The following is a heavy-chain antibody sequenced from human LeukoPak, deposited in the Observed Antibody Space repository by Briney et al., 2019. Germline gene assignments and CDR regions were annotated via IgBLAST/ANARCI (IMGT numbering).Heavy chain of an antibody. CDR2: ISYDGSNK. CDR3: ASLGMATT. D-gene: IGHD5-24*01. V-gene: IGHV3-30-3*01. Sequence: GGSLRLSCAASGFTFSSYAMHWVRQAPGKGLEWVAVISYDGSNKYYADSVKGRFTISRDNSKNTLYLQMNSLRAEDTAVYYCASLGMATTWGQGTLVTVSS. J-gene: IGHJ4*02. CDR1: GFTFSSYA.